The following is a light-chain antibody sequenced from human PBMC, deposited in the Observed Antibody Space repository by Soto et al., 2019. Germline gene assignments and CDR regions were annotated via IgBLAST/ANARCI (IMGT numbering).Light chain of an antibody. V-gene: IGKV3-20*01. J-gene: IGKJ1*01. CDR3: QQYNSYSQT. CDR2: GAS. Sequence: EIVLTQSPGTLSLSPGERATLSCRASQSVSSSYLAWYQQKPGQAPRLLIYGASSRATGIPDRFSGSGSGTDVTITLSSLQPDDVETYYCQQYNSYSQTFGQGTKVDIK. CDR1: QSVSSSY.